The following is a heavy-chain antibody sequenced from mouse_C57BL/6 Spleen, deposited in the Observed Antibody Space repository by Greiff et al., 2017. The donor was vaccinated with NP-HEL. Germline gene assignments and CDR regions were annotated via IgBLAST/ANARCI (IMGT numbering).Heavy chain of an antibody. D-gene: IGHD2-1*01. CDR3: ARGDYGNPYFDY. CDR1: GYTFTSYT. J-gene: IGHJ2*01. CDR2: INPSSGYT. Sequence: VQLVESGAELARPGASVKMSCKASGYTFTSYTMHWVKQRPGQGLEWIGYINPSSGYTKYNQKFKDKATLTADKSSSTAYMQLSSLTSEDSAGEYCARGDYGNPYFDYWGQGTTLTVSS. V-gene: IGHV1-4*01.